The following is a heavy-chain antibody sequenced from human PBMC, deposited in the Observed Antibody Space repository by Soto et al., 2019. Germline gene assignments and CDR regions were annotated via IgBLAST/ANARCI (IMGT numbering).Heavy chain of an antibody. CDR2: IIPIFGTA. V-gene: IGHV1-69*01. CDR3: ARAYPQYSSGFPLPYYFDY. Sequence: QVQLVQSGAEVKKPGSSVKVSCKASGGTFSSYAISWVRQAPGQGLEWMGGIIPIFGTANYAQKFQGRVTITADESTSTAYMELSSLRSEDTAVYYCARAYPQYSSGFPLPYYFDYWGQGTLVTVS. J-gene: IGHJ4*02. D-gene: IGHD6-19*01. CDR1: GGTFSSYA.